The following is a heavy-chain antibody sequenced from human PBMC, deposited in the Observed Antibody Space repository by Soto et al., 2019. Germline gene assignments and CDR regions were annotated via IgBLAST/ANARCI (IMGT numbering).Heavy chain of an antibody. CDR1: GFTFSSYG. CDR3: ARDRDSGGWYGWFDP. D-gene: IGHD6-19*01. J-gene: IGHJ5*02. Sequence: QVQLVESGGGVVQPGRSLRLSCAASGFTFSSYGMHWVRQAPCKGLEWVAVIWYDGSNKYYADSVKGRFTISRDNSKNTLYLQMNRLRAEDTAVYYCARDRDSGGWYGWFDPWGQGTLVTVSS. V-gene: IGHV3-33*01. CDR2: IWYDGSNK.